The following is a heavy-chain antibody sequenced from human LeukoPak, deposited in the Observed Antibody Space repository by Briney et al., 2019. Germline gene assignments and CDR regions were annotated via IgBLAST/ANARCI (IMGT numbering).Heavy chain of an antibody. CDR3: ARMTTVTPGPFDY. CDR1: GGSFSGYY. CDR2: INHSGST. V-gene: IGHV4-34*01. J-gene: IGHJ4*02. Sequence: PGGSLRLSCAVYGGSFSGYYWSWIRQPPGKGLEWTGEINHSGSTNYNPSLKSRVTISVDTSKNQFSLNLSSVTAADTAVYYCARMTTVTPGPFDYWGQGTLVTVSS. D-gene: IGHD4-17*01.